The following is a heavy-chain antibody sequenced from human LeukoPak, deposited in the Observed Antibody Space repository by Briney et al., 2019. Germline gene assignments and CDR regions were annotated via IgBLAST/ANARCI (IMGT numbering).Heavy chain of an antibody. CDR1: GGSISSSGYY. D-gene: IGHD4-17*01. Sequence: SETLSLTCTVSGGSISSSGYYWSWIRQHTGKGLEWIGYMYYSGSTYYNPSLKSRVSISVDTSKNQFSLKLSSVTAADTAVYYCARGDYGDYFDYWSQGTLVTVSS. CDR2: MYYSGST. CDR3: ARGDYGDYFDY. V-gene: IGHV4-31*03. J-gene: IGHJ4*02.